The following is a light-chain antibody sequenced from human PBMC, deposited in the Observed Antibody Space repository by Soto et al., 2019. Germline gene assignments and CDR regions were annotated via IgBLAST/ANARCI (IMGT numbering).Light chain of an antibody. Sequence: QSVLTQPASVSGSPGQSITISCTGTSSDVGGYNYVSWYQQHPGKAPKLMIYDVSNRPSGVSNRFSGSKSGNTASLTISGLQGEEQADLYCSSYTRSSLYVFGTGTKLTVL. CDR3: SSYTRSSLYV. V-gene: IGLV2-14*01. CDR2: DVS. J-gene: IGLJ1*01. CDR1: SSDVGGYNY.